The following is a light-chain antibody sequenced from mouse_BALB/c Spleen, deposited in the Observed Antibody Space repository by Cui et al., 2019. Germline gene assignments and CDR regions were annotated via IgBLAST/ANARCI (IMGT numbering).Light chain of an antibody. CDR1: QDMYSY. CDR2: RAN. J-gene: IGKJ2*01. V-gene: IGKV14-111*01. Sequence: DIKMTQSITSMYASIGERVTVTGKASQDMYSYLSWFQQKPGKSPKTLIYRANRLVDGVPSRFSGSGSGQVYSLTISSLEYEDMGIYYCLQYDEFPYTFGGGTKLEIK. CDR3: LQYDEFPYT.